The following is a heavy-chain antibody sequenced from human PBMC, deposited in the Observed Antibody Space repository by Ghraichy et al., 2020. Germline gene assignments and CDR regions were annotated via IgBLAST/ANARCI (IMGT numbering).Heavy chain of an antibody. D-gene: IGHD3-3*01. CDR3: ARDQGDRFLEWFDY. CDR2: ISSSGSTK. CDR1: GFTFSDYY. V-gene: IGHV3-11*01. J-gene: IGHJ4*02. Sequence: GESLNISCAASGFTFSDYYMSWIRQAPGKGLEWVSYISSSGSTKYYADSVKGRFTISRDNAKNSLYLQMNSLRAEDTAVYYCARDQGDRFLEWFDYWGQGTLVTVSS.